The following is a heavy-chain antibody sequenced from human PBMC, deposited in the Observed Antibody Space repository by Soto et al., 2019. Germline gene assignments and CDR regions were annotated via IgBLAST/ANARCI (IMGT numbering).Heavy chain of an antibody. CDR2: ISGSGGST. D-gene: IGHD5-18*01. CDR3: AKHQGTAMVIFDY. Sequence: EVQLLESGGGLVQPGGSLRLSCAASGFTFSSYAMSWVRQAPGKGLEWVSAISGSGGSTYYADSVKGRFTISRDNSKNTLYLQMNSPRDEDTAVYYCAKHQGTAMVIFDYWGQGTLLTVSS. J-gene: IGHJ4*02. V-gene: IGHV3-23*01. CDR1: GFTFSSYA.